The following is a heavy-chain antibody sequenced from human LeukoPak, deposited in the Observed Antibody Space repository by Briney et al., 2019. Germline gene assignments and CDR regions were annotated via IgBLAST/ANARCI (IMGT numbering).Heavy chain of an antibody. Sequence: PGGSLRLSCAASGFTFSSYAMHWVRQAPGKGLEWVAVISYDGSNKYYADSVKGRFTISRDNSKNTLYLQMNSLRAEDTAVYYCARDGSVRGVIINFWFDPWGQGTLVTVSS. D-gene: IGHD3-10*01. CDR2: ISYDGSNK. V-gene: IGHV3-30*04. J-gene: IGHJ5*02. CDR1: GFTFSSYA. CDR3: ARDGSVRGVIINFWFDP.